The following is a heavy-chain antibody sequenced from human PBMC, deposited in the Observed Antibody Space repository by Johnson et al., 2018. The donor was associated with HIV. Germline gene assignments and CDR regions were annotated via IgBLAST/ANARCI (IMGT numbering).Heavy chain of an antibody. CDR2: IYSGGST. D-gene: IGHD3-10*01. Sequence: QVQLVESGGGVVQPGKSLRLSCAASGFTFSSYAMHWVRQAPGKGLEWVSVIYSGGSTYYADSVKGRFTISRDSSKNTLYLQMNSLRAEDTAVYYCAREGKDAFDIWGQGTMVTVSS. CDR3: AREGKDAFDI. CDR1: GFTFSSYA. J-gene: IGHJ3*02. V-gene: IGHV3-NL1*01.